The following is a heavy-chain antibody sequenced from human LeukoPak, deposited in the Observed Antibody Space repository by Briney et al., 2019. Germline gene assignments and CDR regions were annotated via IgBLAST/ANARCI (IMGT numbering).Heavy chain of an antibody. CDR1: GFTFSSYA. J-gene: IGHJ4*02. CDR2: ISGSGGST. D-gene: IGHD2-2*01. CDR3: AKAPDYCSSTSCYPDY. Sequence: GGSLRLSCAASGFTFSSYAMSWVRQVPGKGLEWVSAISGSGGSTYYADSVKGRFTISRDNSKNTLYLQMNSLRAEDTAVYYCAKAPDYCSSTSCYPDYWGQGTLVTVSS. V-gene: IGHV3-23*01.